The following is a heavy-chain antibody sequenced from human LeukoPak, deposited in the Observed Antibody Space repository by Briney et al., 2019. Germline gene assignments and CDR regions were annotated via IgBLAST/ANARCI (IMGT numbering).Heavy chain of an antibody. V-gene: IGHV2-5*01. CDR3: AHRQAYYFDY. CDR1: GGSISSYYW. CDR2: IYWNDDE. J-gene: IGHJ4*02. Sequence: TLSLTCTVSGGSISSYYWSWIRQPPGKALEWLALIYWNDDERYSPSLKSRLTITKDTSKNQVVLTMTNMDPVDTATYYCAHRQAYYFDYWGQGTLVTVSS.